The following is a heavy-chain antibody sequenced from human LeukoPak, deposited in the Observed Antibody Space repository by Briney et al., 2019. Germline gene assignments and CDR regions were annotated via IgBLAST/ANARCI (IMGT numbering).Heavy chain of an antibody. Sequence: GGSLRLSCAASGFTFSSYGMHWVRQAPGKGLEWVAVITYDGYYKYYADSVKGRFTISSDNSKNTLFLQMNSLRAEDRAVYYCAKDLKSMVRGACMDAWGQGTTVTVSS. D-gene: IGHD3-10*01. CDR1: GFTFSSYG. J-gene: IGHJ6*02. CDR3: AKDLKSMVRGACMDA. CDR2: ITYDGYYK. V-gene: IGHV3-30*18.